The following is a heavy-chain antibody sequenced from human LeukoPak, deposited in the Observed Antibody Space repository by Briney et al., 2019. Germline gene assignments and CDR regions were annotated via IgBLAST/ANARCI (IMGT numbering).Heavy chain of an antibody. CDR2: IYYSGST. V-gene: IGHV4-31*03. CDR1: GGSISSGGYS. CDR3: ARGSLVLQNNYGMDV. J-gene: IGHJ6*02. D-gene: IGHD2-15*01. Sequence: SETLSLTCTVSGGSISSGGYSWSWIRQNPGKGLEWIGYIYYSGSTYYNPSLKSRVTISVDTSKNQFSLKPSSVTAADTAVYYCARGSLVLQNNYGMDVWGQGTTVTVSS.